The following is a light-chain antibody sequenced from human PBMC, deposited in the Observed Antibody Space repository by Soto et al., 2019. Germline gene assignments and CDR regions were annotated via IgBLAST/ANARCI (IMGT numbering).Light chain of an antibody. CDR2: WAS. Sequence: DIVMTKSPESLAVSLGERATINCKSSKSVLYSSDNKKYLAWYQQKPGQPPKLLIYWASTRESGVPDRFSGSGSGTDFTLTISSLQAEDVAVYYCQQFYSTPLAFGQGTKVEIK. CDR3: QQFYSTPLA. J-gene: IGKJ1*01. CDR1: KSVLYSSDNKKY. V-gene: IGKV4-1*01.